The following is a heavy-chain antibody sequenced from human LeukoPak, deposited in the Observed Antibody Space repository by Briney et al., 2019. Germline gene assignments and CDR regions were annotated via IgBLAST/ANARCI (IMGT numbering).Heavy chain of an antibody. V-gene: IGHV4-61*08. J-gene: IGHJ5*02. Sequence: PSETLSLTCTVSGGSVSSGDYYWSWIRQPPGKGLEWIGNIHYSGSTNYNPSLKSRVTISVGTSKSQFSLKLSSVTTADTAVYYCARGWGYCSGGSCYPKNWFDPWGQGTLVTVSS. CDR1: GGSVSSGDYY. CDR2: IHYSGST. CDR3: ARGWGYCSGGSCYPKNWFDP. D-gene: IGHD2-15*01.